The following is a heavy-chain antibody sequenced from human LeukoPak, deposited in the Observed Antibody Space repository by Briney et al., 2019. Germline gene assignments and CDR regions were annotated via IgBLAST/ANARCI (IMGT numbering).Heavy chain of an antibody. D-gene: IGHD3-3*01. CDR1: GGSFSGYY. Sequence: SETLSLTCAVYGGSFSGYYWSWIRQPPGKGLEWIGEINHSGSTNYNPSLKSRVTISVDTAKNQFSLKLSSVTAADTAVYYCARGRGYDFWSGYSGHYFDYWGQGTLVTVSS. V-gene: IGHV4-34*01. J-gene: IGHJ4*02. CDR3: ARGRGYDFWSGYSGHYFDY. CDR2: INHSGST.